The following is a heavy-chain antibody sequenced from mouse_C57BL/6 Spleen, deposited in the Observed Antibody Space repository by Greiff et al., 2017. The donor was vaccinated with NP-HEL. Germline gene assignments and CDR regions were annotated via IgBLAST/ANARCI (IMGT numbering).Heavy chain of an antibody. D-gene: IGHD1-1*01. CDR1: GFNIKNTY. Sequence: EVQLQQSVAELVRPGASVKLSCTASGFNIKNTYMHWVKQRPEQGLEWIGRIDPANGNTKYAPKFQGKATITADTSSNTAYLQLSSLTSEDTAIYYCARSTYYGSERAWFAYWGQGTLVTVSA. J-gene: IGHJ3*01. CDR3: ARSTYYGSERAWFAY. V-gene: IGHV14-3*01. CDR2: IDPANGNT.